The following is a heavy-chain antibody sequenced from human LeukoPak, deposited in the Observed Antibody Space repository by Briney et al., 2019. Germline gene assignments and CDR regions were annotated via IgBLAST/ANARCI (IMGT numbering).Heavy chain of an antibody. CDR3: ARGLFGVIDY. J-gene: IGHJ4*02. CDR2: TYYSGST. CDR1: GGSISSYY. V-gene: IGHV4-59*01. Sequence: SETLSLTCTVSGGSISSYYWSWIRQPPGKGLEWIGYTYYSGSTNYNPSLKSRVTISVDTSKNQFSLKLSSVTAADTAVYYCARGLFGVIDYWGQGTLVTVSS. D-gene: IGHD3-3*01.